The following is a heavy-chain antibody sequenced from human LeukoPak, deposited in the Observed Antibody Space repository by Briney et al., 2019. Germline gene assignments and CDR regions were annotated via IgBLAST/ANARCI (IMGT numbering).Heavy chain of an antibody. CDR3: AKIGWGSRNY. CDR2: FDPEDGET. V-gene: IGHV1-24*01. CDR1: GYTLTELS. Sequence: APVKVSCKVSGYTLTELSMHWVRQAPGKGLEWMGGFDPEDGETIYAQKLQGRVTMTEDTSTDTAYMELSSLRSEDTAVYYCAKIGWGSRNYWGQGTLVTVSS. D-gene: IGHD7-27*01. J-gene: IGHJ4*02.